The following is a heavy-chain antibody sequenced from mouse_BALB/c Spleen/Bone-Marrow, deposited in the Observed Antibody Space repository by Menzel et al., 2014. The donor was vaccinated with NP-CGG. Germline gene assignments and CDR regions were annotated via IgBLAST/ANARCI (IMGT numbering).Heavy chain of an antibody. V-gene: IGHV7-3*02. CDR3: ARYDVYYYFDY. Sequence: EVQRVESGGGLVQPGGSLRLSCATSGFTFTDYNMSWVRQPPGKALEWLGFIRNKANGYTTEYSASVKGRFTISRDNSQSILYLQMNTLRAEDSATYYCARYDVYYYFDYWGQGTTLTVSS. CDR1: GFTFTDYN. CDR2: IRNKANGYTT. J-gene: IGHJ2*01. D-gene: IGHD2-3*01.